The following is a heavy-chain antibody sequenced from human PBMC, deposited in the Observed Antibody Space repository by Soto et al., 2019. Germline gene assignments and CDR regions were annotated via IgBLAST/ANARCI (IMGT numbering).Heavy chain of an antibody. CDR3: AMEPGYVGYDGGFLY. V-gene: IGHV3-15*07. Sequence: EVQLVESGGGLVKPGESLRLSCATYGFTFKNAWMNWVRQAPGKGPEWVGRIKSKIDGETVDYAAPVEGRFTVSRDDSESTMYLEMNSLKIEDTATYYCAMEPGYVGYDGGFLYWGQGSLVTVSS. J-gene: IGHJ4*02. CDR2: IKSKIDGETV. D-gene: IGHD5-12*01. CDR1: GFTFKNAW.